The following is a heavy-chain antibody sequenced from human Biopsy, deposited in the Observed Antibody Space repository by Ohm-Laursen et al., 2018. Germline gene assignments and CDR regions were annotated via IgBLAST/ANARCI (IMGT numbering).Heavy chain of an antibody. Sequence: SETLSLTCSVSGGSLNNHYWSWIRQSPGKGLEWLAYILSSGRTNYNPSLKSRIIVSFDTSKNQLSLKGTSVTATDTAMYYCARHDRSGYWGLDYWGQGALVTVSA. V-gene: IGHV4-4*08. D-gene: IGHD3-22*01. CDR2: ILSSGRT. CDR3: ARHDRSGYWGLDY. CDR1: GGSLNNHY. J-gene: IGHJ4*02.